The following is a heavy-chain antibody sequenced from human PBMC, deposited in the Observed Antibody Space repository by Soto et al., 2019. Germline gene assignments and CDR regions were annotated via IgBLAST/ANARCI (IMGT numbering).Heavy chain of an antibody. J-gene: IGHJ6*03. CDR1: GGSISSYY. V-gene: IGHV4-59*01. CDR2: IYYSGST. Sequence: SETLSLTCTVSGGSISSYYWIWIRQPPGKGLEWIGYIYYSGSTNYNPSLKSRVTISVDTSKNQFSLKLSSVTAADTAVYYCARGGTIFGVVIMNYYMDVWGKGTTVTVSS. D-gene: IGHD3-3*01. CDR3: ARGGTIFGVVIMNYYMDV.